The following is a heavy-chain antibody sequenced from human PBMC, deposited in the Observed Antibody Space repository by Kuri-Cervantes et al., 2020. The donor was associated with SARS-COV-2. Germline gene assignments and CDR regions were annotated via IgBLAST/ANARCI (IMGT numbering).Heavy chain of an antibody. CDR2: IYYSGST. Sequence: SETLSLTCAVYGGSFSGYYWSWIRQPPGKGLEWIGYIYYSGSTNYNPSLKSRVTISVDTSKNQFSLKLSSVTAADTAVYYCARQWSYGNNWGQGTLVTVSS. CDR3: ARQWSYGNN. V-gene: IGHV4-34*01. D-gene: IGHD5-18*01. J-gene: IGHJ4*02. CDR1: GGSFSGYY.